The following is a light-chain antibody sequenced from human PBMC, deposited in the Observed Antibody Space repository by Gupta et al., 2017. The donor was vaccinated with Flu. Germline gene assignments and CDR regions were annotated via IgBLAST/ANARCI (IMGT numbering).Light chain of an antibody. CDR1: QSVASY. V-gene: IGKV3-20*01. CDR2: GAS. Sequence: ELVLTQSPGTLSLSPGEGATLSCRDSQSVASYLAWYQQKTGQAPRLIIYGASSRATGIPARFSGSGGGKDFSLTSSGLEAEDCAVYYRHDDSTSLTFGQGTKMEIK. CDR3: HDDSTSLT. J-gene: IGKJ2*01.